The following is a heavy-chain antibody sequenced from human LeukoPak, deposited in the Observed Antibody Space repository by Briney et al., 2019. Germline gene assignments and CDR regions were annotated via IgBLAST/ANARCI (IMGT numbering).Heavy chain of an antibody. J-gene: IGHJ5*02. Sequence: SETLSLTCTVSGGSISSGGYYWSWIRQPPGKGLEWIGYIYHSGSTYYNPSLKSRVTISVDTSKNQFSLKLSSVTAADTAVYYCARTKFTNYYGSGSSTNWFDPWGQGTLVTVSS. CDR3: ARTKFTNYYGSGSSTNWFDP. V-gene: IGHV4-30-2*01. D-gene: IGHD3-10*01. CDR1: GGSISSGGYY. CDR2: IYHSGST.